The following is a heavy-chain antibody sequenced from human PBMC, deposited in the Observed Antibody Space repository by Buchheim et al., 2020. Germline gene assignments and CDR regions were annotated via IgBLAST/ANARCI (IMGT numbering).Heavy chain of an antibody. CDR3: ARDCEYYYDSSGLDY. J-gene: IGHJ4*02. CDR1: GFTFSSYG. V-gene: IGHV3-33*01. CDR2: IGYDGSIK. D-gene: IGHD3-22*01. Sequence: QVQLVESGGGVVQPGRSLRLSCAASGFTFSSYGMHWVRQAPGKGLEWVEVIGYDGSIKYYADSVKGGFTIPRDNSKTRRFLQMNSLRAEDTAVYYCARDCEYYYDSSGLDYWGQGTL.